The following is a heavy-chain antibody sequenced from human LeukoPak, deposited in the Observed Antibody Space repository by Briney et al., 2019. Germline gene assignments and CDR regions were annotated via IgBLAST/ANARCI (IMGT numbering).Heavy chain of an antibody. CDR3: ARDREHSYGKWFDP. D-gene: IGHD5-18*01. CDR2: IESGRT. CDR1: GGSISTYH. V-gene: IGHV4-59*01. Sequence: SETLSLTCSVSGGSISTYHWTWIRQFPGKGLEWIGYIESGRTKYNPSLQSRVTISVDTSKNQFSLRVNSLTASDTAVYYCARDREHSYGKWFDPWGRGTLVIVSS. J-gene: IGHJ5*02.